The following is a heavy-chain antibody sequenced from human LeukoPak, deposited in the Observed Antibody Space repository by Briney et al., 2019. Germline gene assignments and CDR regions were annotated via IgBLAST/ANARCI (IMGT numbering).Heavy chain of an antibody. CDR2: INPSGGSN. Sequence: ASVKVSCKASGYAFTNYYIHWMRHAPGQGLEWMGIINPSGGSNSNAQNFQGRVTMTRDTSTSTVYMEMSSLRYEDTAVYYCARVGDSSNSLFDPWGQGTLVTVSS. CDR1: GYAFTNYY. D-gene: IGHD6-19*01. V-gene: IGHV1-46*01. J-gene: IGHJ5*02. CDR3: ARVGDSSNSLFDP.